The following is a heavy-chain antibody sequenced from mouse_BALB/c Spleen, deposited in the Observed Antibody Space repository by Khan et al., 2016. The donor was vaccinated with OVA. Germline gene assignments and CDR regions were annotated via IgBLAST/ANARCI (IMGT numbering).Heavy chain of an antibody. CDR2: ILLGSGST. V-gene: IGHV1-9*01. D-gene: IGHD3-3*01. CDR3: AGRAESSFAY. Sequence: VRLQQSGAELMKPGASVKISCKATGYTFSSYWLAWVKQRPGHGFEWFGEILLGSGSTNYNEKFKGKATFTADTSSTPAYFQLSSMTSEDYAVYYCAGRAESSFAYWGQGTLVTVSA. CDR1: GYTFSSYW. J-gene: IGHJ3*01.